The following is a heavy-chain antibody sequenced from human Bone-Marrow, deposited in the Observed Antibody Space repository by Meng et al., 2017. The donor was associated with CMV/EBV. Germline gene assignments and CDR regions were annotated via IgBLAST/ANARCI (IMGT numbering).Heavy chain of an antibody. V-gene: IGHV1-69*10. Sequence: KISCKASGGTFSSYAISWVRQAPGQGLEWMGGIIPILGIANYAQKFQGRVTITADKSTSTAYMELSSLRSEDTAVYYCARDQDSSSSAGSWNDESYGMDVWGQGTTVTVSS. CDR3: ARDQDSSSSAGSWNDESYGMDV. CDR1: GGTFSSYA. J-gene: IGHJ6*02. D-gene: IGHD6-6*01. CDR2: IIPILGIA.